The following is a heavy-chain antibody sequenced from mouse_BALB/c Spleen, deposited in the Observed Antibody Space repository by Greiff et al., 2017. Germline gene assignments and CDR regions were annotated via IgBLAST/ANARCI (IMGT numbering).Heavy chain of an antibody. V-gene: IGHV1-69*02. CDR3: ARWANHDAMDY. CDR2: IDPSDSET. CDR1: GYTFTSYW. J-gene: IGHJ4*01. Sequence: QVQLQQPGAELVKPGAPVKLSCKASGYTFTSYWMNWVKQRPGRGFEWIGRIDPSDSETHYNQKFKDKATLTVDKSSSTAYFQLSSLTSEDSAVYYCARWANHDAMDYWGQGTSVTVSS. D-gene: IGHD6-1*01.